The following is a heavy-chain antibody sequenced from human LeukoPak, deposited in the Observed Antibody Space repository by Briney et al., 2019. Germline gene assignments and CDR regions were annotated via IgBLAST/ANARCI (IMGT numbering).Heavy chain of an antibody. CDR3: AKDPIDYYGSGTTRHY. V-gene: IGHV3-23*01. J-gene: IGHJ4*02. Sequence: GGSLRLSCAASGFTFSSYAMSWVRQALGKGLEWVSTINGGGVNTHYADSVGGRFTISRDNSENTLYLQMNSLRAEDTAVYYCAKDPIDYYGSGTTRHYWGQGTLVTVSS. D-gene: IGHD3-10*01. CDR1: GFTFSSYA. CDR2: INGGGVNT.